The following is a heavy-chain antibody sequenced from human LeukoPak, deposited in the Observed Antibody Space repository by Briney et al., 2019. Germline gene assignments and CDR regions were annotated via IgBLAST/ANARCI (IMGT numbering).Heavy chain of an antibody. D-gene: IGHD1-26*01. V-gene: IGHV3-30-3*01. CDR1: GFTFSSYA. CDR3: ARALASGSYYFRGSVDY. J-gene: IGHJ4*02. CDR2: ISYDGSNK. Sequence: GGSLRLSCAASGFTFSSYAMHWVRQAPGKGLEWVAVISYDGSNKYYADSVKGRFTISRDNSKNTLYLHMNSLRAEDTAVYYCARALASGSYYFRGSVDYWGQGTLVTVSS.